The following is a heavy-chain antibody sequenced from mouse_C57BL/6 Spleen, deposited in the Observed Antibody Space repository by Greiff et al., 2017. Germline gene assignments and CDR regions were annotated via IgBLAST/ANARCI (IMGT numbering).Heavy chain of an antibody. CDR1: GYTFTSYT. CDR2: INPSSGYT. CDR3: ARTYGSRDYAMDY. V-gene: IGHV1-4*01. Sequence: VHLVESGAELARPGASVKMSCKASGYTFTSYTMHWVKQRPGQGLEWIGYINPSSGYTKYNQKFKDKATLTADKSSSTAYMQLSSLTSEDSAVYYCARTYGSRDYAMDYWGQGTSVTVSS. J-gene: IGHJ4*01. D-gene: IGHD1-1*01.